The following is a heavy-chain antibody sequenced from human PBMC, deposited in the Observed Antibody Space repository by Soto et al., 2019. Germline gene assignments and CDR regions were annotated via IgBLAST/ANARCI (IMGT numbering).Heavy chain of an antibody. V-gene: IGHV1-46*01. Sequence: QVQLVQSGAEVKRPGASVKVSCKASGYTFTTYYMHWVRQAPGQGLEWLGIINPNGGSTTYAQKFQGRVTMTRDPSTSTVYLELSSLRSEDTAVYYCARGGYCSGGTCFHGNCDYWGQGTLVTVSA. CDR1: GYTFTTYY. CDR2: INPNGGST. CDR3: ARGGYCSGGTCFHGNCDY. D-gene: IGHD2-15*01. J-gene: IGHJ4*02.